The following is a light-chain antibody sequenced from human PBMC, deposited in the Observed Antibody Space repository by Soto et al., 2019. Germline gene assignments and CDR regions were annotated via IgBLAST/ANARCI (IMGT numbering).Light chain of an antibody. Sequence: QSALAQPASVSGSPGQSITISCTGTSSDVGAYDAVSWYQQHPGKAPQVIIYRGTKRPSGLSTRFSGSVSGNTASLTVSGLQAEDEAEYFCCSSAPESTYVFGTGTKATVL. CDR2: RGT. V-gene: IGLV2-23*01. J-gene: IGLJ1*01. CDR3: CSSAPESTYV. CDR1: SSDVGAYDA.